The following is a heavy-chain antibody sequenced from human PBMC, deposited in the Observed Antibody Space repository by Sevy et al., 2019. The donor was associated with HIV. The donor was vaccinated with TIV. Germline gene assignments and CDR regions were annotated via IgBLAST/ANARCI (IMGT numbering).Heavy chain of an antibody. CDR2: ISSSSSYI. CDR1: GFTFSSYS. J-gene: IGHJ4*02. V-gene: IGHV3-21*01. Sequence: GGSLRLSCAASGFTFSSYSMNWVRQAPGKGLEWVSSISSSSSYIYYADSVKGRFTISRDNAKNSLYLQMSSLRAEDTAVYYCARDIGGADSFDYWGQGTLVTVSS. CDR3: ARDIGGADSFDY. D-gene: IGHD1-26*01.